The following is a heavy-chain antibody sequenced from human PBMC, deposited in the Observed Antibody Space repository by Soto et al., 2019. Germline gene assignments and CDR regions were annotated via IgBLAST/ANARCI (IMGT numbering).Heavy chain of an antibody. CDR1: GFTFSSYW. CDR3: ARDSYSSSWYVAFYYYYGMDV. Sequence: GGSLRLSCAASGFTFSSYWMRWVRQAPGKGLVWVSRINSDGSSTSYADSVKGRFTISRDNAKNTLYLQMNSLRAEDTAVYYCARDSYSSSWYVAFYYYYGMDVWGQGATVTVSS. V-gene: IGHV3-74*01. D-gene: IGHD6-13*01. CDR2: INSDGSST. J-gene: IGHJ6*02.